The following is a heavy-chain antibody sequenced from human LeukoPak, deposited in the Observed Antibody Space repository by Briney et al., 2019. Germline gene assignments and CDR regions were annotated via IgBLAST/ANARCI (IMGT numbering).Heavy chain of an antibody. Sequence: GGSLRLSCAASGFTVSSNYMSWVRQAPGKGLEWVSVIYSGGTTYYADSVKGRFTISRDSSKNTLYLQMNSLRAEDTAVYYCARAMTTVSRYGMDVWGQGTTVTVSS. CDR1: GFTVSSNY. D-gene: IGHD4-17*01. CDR2: IYSGGTT. V-gene: IGHV3-66*01. J-gene: IGHJ6*02. CDR3: ARAMTTVSRYGMDV.